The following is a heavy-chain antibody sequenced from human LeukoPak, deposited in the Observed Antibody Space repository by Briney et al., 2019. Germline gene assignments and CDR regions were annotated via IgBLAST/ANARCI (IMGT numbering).Heavy chain of an antibody. J-gene: IGHJ6*04. CDR2: ISSSSSYI. CDR3: AREPYSSGWYRMDV. V-gene: IGHV3-21*01. CDR1: GFTFSSCS. Sequence: GGSLRLSCAASGFTFSSCSMNWVRQAPGKGLEWVSSISSSSSYIYYADSVKGRFTISRDNAKNSLYLQMNSLRAEDTAVYYCAREPYSSGWYRMDVWGKGTTVTISS. D-gene: IGHD6-19*01.